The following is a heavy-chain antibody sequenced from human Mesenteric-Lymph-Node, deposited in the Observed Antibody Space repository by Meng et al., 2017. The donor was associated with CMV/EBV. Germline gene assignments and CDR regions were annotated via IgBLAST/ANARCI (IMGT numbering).Heavy chain of an antibody. CDR1: GYTFTSYG. J-gene: IGHJ4*02. D-gene: IGHD2-15*01. Sequence: ASVKVSCKASGYTFTSYGISWVRQAPGQGLEWMGWISAYNGNTNYAQKLQGRVTMTTDTSTSTAYMELRSLRSDDTAVYYCTRDFSWDVVAAAGYWGQGTLVTVSS. CDR2: ISAYNGNT. CDR3: TRDFSWDVVAAAGY. V-gene: IGHV1-18*01.